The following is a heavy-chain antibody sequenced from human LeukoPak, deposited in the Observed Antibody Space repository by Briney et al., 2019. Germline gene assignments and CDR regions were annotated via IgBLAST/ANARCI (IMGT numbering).Heavy chain of an antibody. J-gene: IGHJ2*01. CDR3: ARAPFTMVRGVIIHPGYFDL. CDR1: GGSISSYY. Sequence: SETLSLTCTVSGGSISSYYWSWIRQPPGKGLEWIGYIYYSGSTNYNPSLKSRVTISVDTSKNQFSLKLSSVTAADTAVYYCARAPFTMVRGVIIHPGYFDLWGRGTLVTVSS. V-gene: IGHV4-59*01. CDR2: IYYSGST. D-gene: IGHD3-10*01.